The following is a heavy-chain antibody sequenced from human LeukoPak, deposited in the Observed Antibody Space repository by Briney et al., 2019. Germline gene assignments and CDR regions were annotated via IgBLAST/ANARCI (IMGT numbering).Heavy chain of an antibody. CDR3: AGGRWLQKALCYYYGMDV. CDR1: GFTVSSNY. D-gene: IGHD5-24*01. Sequence: GGSLRLSCAASGFTVSSNYMSWVRQAPGKGLEWVSVIYSGGSTYYADSVRGRFTISRHNSKNTLYLQMNSLRAEDTAVYYCAGGRWLQKALCYYYGMDVWGQGTTVTVSS. J-gene: IGHJ6*02. V-gene: IGHV3-53*04. CDR2: IYSGGST.